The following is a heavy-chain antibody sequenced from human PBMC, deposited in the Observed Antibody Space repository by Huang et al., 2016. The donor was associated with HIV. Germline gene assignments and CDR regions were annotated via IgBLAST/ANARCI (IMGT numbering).Heavy chain of an antibody. Sequence: QVQLVESGGGVVQPGGSLRLSCETSKFRFSEYGMHWVRQAPGKGLEWVTFIRHDGNNKYYADSVKGRISVSRDNSKNTLYLQMDSLKDEDTALYLCAKDFYDRSGQQYLGAFDIWGQGTMVTVS. CDR3: AKDFYDRSGQQYLGAFDI. CDR2: IRHDGNNK. V-gene: IGHV3-30*02. J-gene: IGHJ3*02. CDR1: KFRFSEYG. D-gene: IGHD3-22*01.